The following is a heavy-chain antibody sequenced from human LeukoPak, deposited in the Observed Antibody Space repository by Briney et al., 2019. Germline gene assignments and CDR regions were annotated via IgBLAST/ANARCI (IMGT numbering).Heavy chain of an antibody. D-gene: IGHD2-21*02. V-gene: IGHV3-21*01. CDR2: ISSSRSYI. Sequence: PGGSLRLSCAASGFTFSTYSMNWVRQAPGKGLEWVSSISSSRSYIYYADSVKGRFTISRDNAKNSLYLQMNSLRAEETAVYYCAKIYCGGDCYPPQGEGMDVWGQGTTVTVSS. CDR1: GFTFSTYS. J-gene: IGHJ6*02. CDR3: AKIYCGGDCYPPQGEGMDV.